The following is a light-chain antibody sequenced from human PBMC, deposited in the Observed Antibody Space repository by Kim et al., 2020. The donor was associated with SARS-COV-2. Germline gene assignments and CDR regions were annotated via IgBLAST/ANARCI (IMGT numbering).Light chain of an antibody. CDR2: EVG. J-gene: IGLJ3*02. CDR1: SSDVGYYNR. V-gene: IGLV2-18*02. Sequence: QSALTQPPSVSGSPGQSVTISCTGTSSDVGYYNRVSWYQQPPGTAPKLMIYEVGNRPSGVPDRFSGSKSGNTASLTISGLQAEDEADYYCSSYTSRSTWVFGGGTQLTVL. CDR3: SSYTSRSTWV.